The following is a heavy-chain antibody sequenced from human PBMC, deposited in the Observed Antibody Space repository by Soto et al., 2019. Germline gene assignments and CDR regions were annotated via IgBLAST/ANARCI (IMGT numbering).Heavy chain of an antibody. D-gene: IGHD3-3*01. V-gene: IGHV1-18*01. CDR2: ISAYNGNT. CDR3: ARGNYDFWSGYYTLNYYYYYMDV. CDR1: GYTFASYG. J-gene: IGHJ6*03. Sequence: ASVKVSCKASGYTFASYGISWVRQAPGQGLEWMGWISAYNGNTNYAQKLQGRVTMTTDTSTSTAYMELRSLRSDDTAVYYCARGNYDFWSGYYTLNYYYYYMDVWGKGTTVTVSS.